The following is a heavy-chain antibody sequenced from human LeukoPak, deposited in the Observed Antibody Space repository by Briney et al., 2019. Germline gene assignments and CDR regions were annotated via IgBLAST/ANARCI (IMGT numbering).Heavy chain of an antibody. D-gene: IGHD3-22*01. CDR1: GFTFSSYA. CDR2: ISSSGGST. CDR3: AKVRSTYYYDSSRRFGAFDI. V-gene: IGHV3-23*01. J-gene: IGHJ3*02. Sequence: GGSLRLSCAASGFTFSSYAMGWVRQAPGKGLECISTISSSGGSTYYMDSVKGRFTISRDNSKNTLYLQMNSLRAEDTAVYYCAKVRSTYYYDSSRRFGAFDIWGQGTMVTVSS.